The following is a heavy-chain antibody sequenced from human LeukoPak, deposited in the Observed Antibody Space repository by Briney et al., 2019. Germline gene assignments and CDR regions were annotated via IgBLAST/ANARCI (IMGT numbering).Heavy chain of an antibody. J-gene: IGHJ4*02. Sequence: SETLSLTCTVSSASIRSSSYYWGWIRQPPGKGLEWIGSFYYSGSTYYNPSLKSRVTISVDTSKNQLSLKLNSVTAADTAVYHCARGGAFKGWSGLGYFDYWGQGTLVTVSS. CDR2: FYYSGST. CDR3: ARGGAFKGWSGLGYFDY. D-gene: IGHD3-3*01. V-gene: IGHV4-39*07. CDR1: SASIRSSSYY.